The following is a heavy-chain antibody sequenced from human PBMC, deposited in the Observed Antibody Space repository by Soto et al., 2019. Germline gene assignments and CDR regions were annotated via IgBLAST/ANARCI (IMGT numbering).Heavy chain of an antibody. CDR2: ISYDGGNK. J-gene: IGHJ6*02. Sequence: QVQLVESGGGVVQPGRSLRLSGAASGFTFSSYAMHGVRRAPGKGLEWVAVISYDGGNKYYADSVKGRFTISRDNSKNTLYLQMNSLRAEDTAVYYCASSFYIGSSSWYLVDYYYYYGMDVWGQGTTVTVSS. V-gene: IGHV3-30-3*01. CDR1: GFTFSSYA. CDR3: ASSFYIGSSSWYLVDYYYYYGMDV. D-gene: IGHD6-13*01.